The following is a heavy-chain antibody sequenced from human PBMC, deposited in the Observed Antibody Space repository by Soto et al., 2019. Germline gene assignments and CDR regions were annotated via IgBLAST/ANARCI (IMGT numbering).Heavy chain of an antibody. V-gene: IGHV3-74*01. CDR2: INTDGTNS. CDR1: GLTFNRYW. J-gene: IGHJ4*02. CDR3: ARYFRGSGRYFFDH. Sequence: AGGSLRLSCAASGLTFNRYWMHWVRHAPGKGLVWVSHINTDGTNSNYADSVKGRFTISRDNAKSTLYLQMNSLRAEDTAVYYCARYFRGSGRYFFDHWGQGTLVTVSS. D-gene: IGHD6-19*01.